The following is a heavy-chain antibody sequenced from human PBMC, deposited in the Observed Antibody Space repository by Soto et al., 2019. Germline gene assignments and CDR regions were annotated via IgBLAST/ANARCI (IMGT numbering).Heavy chain of an antibody. Sequence: SVKVSCKASGGTFSTYTISWVRQAPGQGPEWMGRIIGILSTADYAHNFRGRVTMTTDTSTNTAYMDLRSLRSDDTAVYYCARHNSQWPNWFDPWGQGTPVTVSS. J-gene: IGHJ5*02. CDR3: ARHNSQWPNWFDP. D-gene: IGHD1-1*01. V-gene: IGHV1-69*08. CDR2: IIGILSTA. CDR1: GGTFSTYT.